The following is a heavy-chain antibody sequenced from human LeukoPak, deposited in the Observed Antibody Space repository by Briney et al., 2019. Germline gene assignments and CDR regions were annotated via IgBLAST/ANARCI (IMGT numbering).Heavy chain of an antibody. CDR2: IKSDGSST. Sequence: GGSLRLSCAVSGFTFRSYWMHLVRQAPGKGPVWVSSIKSDGSSTTYADSVKGRFTISRDNAENTLYLQMNSLRVEDTAVYYCARISTMVRHYWGQGTLVTVSS. V-gene: IGHV3-74*03. CDR3: ARISTMVRHY. CDR1: GFTFRSYW. J-gene: IGHJ4*02. D-gene: IGHD3-10*01.